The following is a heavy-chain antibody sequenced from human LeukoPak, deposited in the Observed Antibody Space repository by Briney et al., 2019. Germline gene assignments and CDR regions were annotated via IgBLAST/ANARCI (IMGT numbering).Heavy chain of an antibody. J-gene: IGHJ6*02. CDR3: ARQVPAKGMDV. Sequence: SETLSLTCAVYGGSFSGYYWSWIRQPPGKGLEWIGEINHSGSTSYNLSLKSRVTISVDTSKNQFSLKLSSVTAADTAVYYCARQVPAKGMDVWGQGTTVTVSS. CDR2: INHSGST. V-gene: IGHV4-34*01. CDR1: GGSFSGYY. D-gene: IGHD2-2*01.